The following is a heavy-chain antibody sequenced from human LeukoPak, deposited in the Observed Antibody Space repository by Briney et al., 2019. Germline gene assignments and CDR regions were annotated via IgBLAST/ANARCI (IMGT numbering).Heavy chain of an antibody. CDR2: IYYSGST. CDR3: ARRNDRSAHAFDI. Sequence: SETLSLTCTVSGGSISSSSYYWGWIRQPPGKGLEWIGSIYYSGSTYYNPSLKSRVTISVDTSKNQFSLKLSSVTAADTAVYYCARRNDRSAHAFDIWGQGTMVTVSS. J-gene: IGHJ3*02. D-gene: IGHD3-22*01. CDR1: GGSISSSSYY. V-gene: IGHV4-39*01.